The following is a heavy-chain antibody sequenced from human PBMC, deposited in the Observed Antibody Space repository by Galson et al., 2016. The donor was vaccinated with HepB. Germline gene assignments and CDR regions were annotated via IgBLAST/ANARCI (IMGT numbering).Heavy chain of an antibody. CDR1: GFTFSSYW. V-gene: IGHV3-48*02. CDR2: ISRTGETF. CDR3: ARDRRHNYAFFDS. Sequence: SLRLSCAASGFTFSSYWMTWVRQAPGKGLEWVSYISRTGETFYYADSVKGRFTISRDNAKNLLYLQMNSLRDEDTAVYYCARDRRHNYAFFDSWGQGTPITVSS. J-gene: IGHJ4*02. D-gene: IGHD3-16*01.